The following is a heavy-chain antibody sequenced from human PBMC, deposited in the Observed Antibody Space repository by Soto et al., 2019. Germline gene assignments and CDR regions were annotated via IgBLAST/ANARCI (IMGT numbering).Heavy chain of an antibody. CDR1: GGPISSYY. Sequence: QVQLQESGPGLVKPSETLSLTCTVSGGPISSYYWSWIRQPPGKGLEWIGYIYYNGNTNYNPSLKSRVTIPVDPPRNQFSLKLSSVTAADTAVYYWPRDGYTVTTNSCYGMDGWGQGPRVPVSS. CDR2: IYYNGNT. CDR3: PRDGYTVTTNSCYGMDG. V-gene: IGHV4-59*01. J-gene: IGHJ6*02. D-gene: IGHD4-4*01.